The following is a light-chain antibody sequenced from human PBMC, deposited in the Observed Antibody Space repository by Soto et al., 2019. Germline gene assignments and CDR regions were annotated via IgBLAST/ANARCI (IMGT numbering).Light chain of an antibody. V-gene: IGKV1-5*03. CDR3: LQDYNYPLT. CDR2: KAS. Sequence: DIQMTQSPSTLSGSVGDRVTITCRASQTISSWLAWYQQKPGKAPKLLIYKASTLKSGVPSRFSGRGSGTDFTLTISSLQPEDFATYFCLQDYNYPLTFGQGTKVDIK. J-gene: IGKJ1*01. CDR1: QTISSW.